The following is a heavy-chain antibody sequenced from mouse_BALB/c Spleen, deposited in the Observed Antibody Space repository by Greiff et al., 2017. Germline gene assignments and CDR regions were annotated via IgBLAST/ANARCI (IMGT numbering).Heavy chain of an antibody. CDR2: INPSTGYT. V-gene: IGHV1-7*01. CDR1: GYTFTSYW. D-gene: IGHD2-4*01. Sequence: VQLQQSGAELAQPGASVKMSCKASGYTFTSYWMHWVKQRPGQGLEWIGYINPSTGYTEYNQKFKDKATLTENKSSSTAYMQLSSLTSEDSAVYYCARGPDYTWFAYWGQGTLVTVSA. CDR3: ARGPDYTWFAY. J-gene: IGHJ3*01.